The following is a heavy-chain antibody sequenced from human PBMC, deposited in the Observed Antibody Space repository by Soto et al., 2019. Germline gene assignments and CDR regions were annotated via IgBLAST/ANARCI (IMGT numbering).Heavy chain of an antibody. Sequence: ASVKVSCKASGGTFSRYAISWVRQAPGQGLEWMGGIIPIFGTANYAQKFQGRVTITADESTSTAYMELSSLSSEDTAMYYCAVRAASVYYGGMDVWGQGTTVTVSS. J-gene: IGHJ6*01. V-gene: IGHV1-69*13. D-gene: IGHD6-13*01. CDR1: GGTFSRYA. CDR3: AVRAASVYYGGMDV. CDR2: IIPIFGTA.